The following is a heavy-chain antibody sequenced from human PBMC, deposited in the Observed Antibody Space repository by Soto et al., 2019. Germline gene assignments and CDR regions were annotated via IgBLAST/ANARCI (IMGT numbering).Heavy chain of an antibody. CDR2: IWDDGSTK. CDR3: ATDKPYCSGGSCYSLGFDY. Sequence: VQLVESGGGVVQPGMSLRLSCAASGFTFSSYGMHWVRQAPGKGLEWVAVIWDDGSTKYYADSVKGRFTISRDNSRNTLYLQMNSLRAEDTAVHYCATDKPYCSGGSCYSLGFDYWGQGTLVTVSS. V-gene: IGHV3-33*01. J-gene: IGHJ4*02. CDR1: GFTFSSYG. D-gene: IGHD2-15*01.